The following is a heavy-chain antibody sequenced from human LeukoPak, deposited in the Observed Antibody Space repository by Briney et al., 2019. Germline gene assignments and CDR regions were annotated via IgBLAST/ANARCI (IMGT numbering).Heavy chain of an antibody. CDR1: GFTFSNYY. J-gene: IGHJ4*02. Sequence: GGSLRLSCVASGFTFSNYYMHWVRQVPGKGPVWISRISGDGSSILYADSVKGRFTISRDNAKNSLYVQMNSLRADDSAVYYCARSSSGVYIQWGQGTLVTVSS. CDR2: ISGDGSSI. CDR3: ARSSSGVYIQ. D-gene: IGHD2-15*01. V-gene: IGHV3-74*01.